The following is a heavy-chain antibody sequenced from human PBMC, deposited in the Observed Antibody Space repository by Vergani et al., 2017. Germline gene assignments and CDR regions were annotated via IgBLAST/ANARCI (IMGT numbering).Heavy chain of an antibody. Sequence: QVQLQESGPGLVKPSETLSLTCTVSGGSISSYYWSWIRQPPGKGLEWIGYIYYSGSTNYNPSLKSRVTISVDTSKNQFSLKLSSVTAADTAVYYCARGYYDFWSGYYREVAFDIWGQGTMVTVSS. CDR1: GGSISSYY. CDR3: ARGYYDFWSGYYREVAFDI. V-gene: IGHV4-59*01. J-gene: IGHJ3*02. CDR2: IYYSGST. D-gene: IGHD3-3*01.